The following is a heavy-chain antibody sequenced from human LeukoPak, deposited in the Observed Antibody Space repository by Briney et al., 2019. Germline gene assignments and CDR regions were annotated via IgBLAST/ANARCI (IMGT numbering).Heavy chain of an antibody. CDR2: ISHSGSSI. CDR1: GFTFSNYL. Sequence: GSLRLSCVASGFTFSNYLMNWARQAPGKGLEWVSGISHSGSSIYYADSVKGRFTISRDNSKNTLYLQMDRLRVEDTAVYYCAMALDYWGQGTLVTVSS. V-gene: IGHV3-23*01. J-gene: IGHJ4*02. CDR3: AMALDY.